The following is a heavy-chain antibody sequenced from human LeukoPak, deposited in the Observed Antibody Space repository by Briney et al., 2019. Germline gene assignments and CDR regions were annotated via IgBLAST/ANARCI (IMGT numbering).Heavy chain of an antibody. D-gene: IGHD6-19*01. CDR3: ARGEQWLAKFDP. Sequence: SETLSLTCSVSNGSISSYFWSCIRQPAGKGLEWIGRIHTSGTTNYNPSLKGRVTLSVDTSKNQFSLELSSVTAADTAVYYCARGEQWLAKFDPWGQGTLVTVSS. J-gene: IGHJ5*02. CDR2: IHTSGTT. CDR1: NGSISSYF. V-gene: IGHV4-4*07.